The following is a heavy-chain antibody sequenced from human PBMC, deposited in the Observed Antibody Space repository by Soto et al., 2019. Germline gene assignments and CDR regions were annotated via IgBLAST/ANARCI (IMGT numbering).Heavy chain of an antibody. D-gene: IGHD3-10*01. V-gene: IGHV1-18*01. J-gene: IGHJ6*02. CDR2: ISDYNGNT. CDR1: GYTFSSYG. Sequence: QVQLVQSGVEVKKAGASVKVSCKASGYTFSSYGISWARQAPGQGLEWMGWISDYNGNTHYAQKFQGRLIMTTDTYMRMAYMELRGLRSAATAVFFGAREGYSSGSWTFSPPRYYGMDVWGQGTTFTVSS. CDR3: AREGYSSGSWTFSPPRYYGMDV.